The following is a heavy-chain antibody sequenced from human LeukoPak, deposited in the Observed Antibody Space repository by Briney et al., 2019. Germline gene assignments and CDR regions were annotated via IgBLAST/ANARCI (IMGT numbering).Heavy chain of an antibody. Sequence: PSETLSLTCTVSGGSISSSYWSWIRQPPGKGLEWIGYIYYSGSTSYNPSLKSRVTISVDTSKNQFSLKLNSVTAADTAVYYCAREGRDGYPSWGQGTLVTVSS. CDR3: AREGRDGYPS. CDR1: GGSISSSY. J-gene: IGHJ5*02. V-gene: IGHV4-59*12. CDR2: IYYSGST. D-gene: IGHD5-24*01.